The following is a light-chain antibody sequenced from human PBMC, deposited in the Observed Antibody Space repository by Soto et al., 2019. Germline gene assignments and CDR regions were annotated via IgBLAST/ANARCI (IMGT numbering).Light chain of an antibody. CDR1: QGVGNKY. CDR3: QQYTNAHGIT. Sequence: EIALTQSPGTLSLSPGERATLSCRASQGVGNKYLAWYQQRPGQAPSLLIYAASSRATGVAVWFSCSVSGTDFTLTISRPEPEDFEVYYCQQYTNAHGITFGQGTRLEIK. J-gene: IGKJ5*01. V-gene: IGKV3-20*01. CDR2: AAS.